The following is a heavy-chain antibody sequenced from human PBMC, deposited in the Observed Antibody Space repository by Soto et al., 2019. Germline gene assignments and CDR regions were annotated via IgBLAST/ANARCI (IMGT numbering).Heavy chain of an antibody. V-gene: IGHV6-1*01. CDR1: GDSVSSNTAS. CDR2: TYFRSKWYN. Sequence: SQTLSLTCAISGDSVSSNTASWNWIRQSPSRGLEWLGGTYFRSKWYNDYAVSVKSRIIINPDTSNNQFSLQLNSVTPEDTAVYFCAKGDNLGPKTGYAFDPWGQG. D-gene: IGHD5-12*01. J-gene: IGHJ5*02. CDR3: AKGDNLGPKTGYAFDP.